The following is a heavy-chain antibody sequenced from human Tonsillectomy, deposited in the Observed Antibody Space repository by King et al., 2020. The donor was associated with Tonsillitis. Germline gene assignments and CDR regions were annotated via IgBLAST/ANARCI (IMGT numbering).Heavy chain of an antibody. CDR2: ISGSDGST. CDR1: GFTFSSND. J-gene: IGHJ4*01. D-gene: IGHD5-12*01. V-gene: IGHV3-23*04. CDR3: AKNSGIYRY. Sequence: EQLVESGGGLVQPGGSLRLSCGASGFTFSSNDMTWVRQAPGKGLEWLSGISGSDGSTYYADSVKGRFTISRDNSKNILYLQMNSLRVEDTAVYYCAKNSGIYRYWGHGIMVTVSS.